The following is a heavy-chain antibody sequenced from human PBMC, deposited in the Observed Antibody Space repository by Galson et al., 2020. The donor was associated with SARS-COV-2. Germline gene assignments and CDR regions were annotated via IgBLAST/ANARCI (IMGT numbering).Heavy chain of an antibody. CDR1: GGSFCGYY. V-gene: IGHV4-34*01. CDR2: INHSGST. J-gene: IGHJ6*02. Sequence: SETLSLTCAVYGGSFCGYYWSWIRQPPGKGLEWIGEINHSGSTNYNPSLKSRVTISVDTSKNQFSLKLSSVTAADTAVYYCAGDYYDSSGYPLLGGMDVWGQGTTVTVSS. CDR3: AGDYYDSSGYPLLGGMDV. D-gene: IGHD3-22*01.